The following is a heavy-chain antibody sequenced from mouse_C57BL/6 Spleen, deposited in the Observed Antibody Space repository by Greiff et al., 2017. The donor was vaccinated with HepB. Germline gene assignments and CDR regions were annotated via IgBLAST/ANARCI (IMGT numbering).Heavy chain of an antibody. CDR1: GYTFTSYG. D-gene: IGHD1-1*01. CDR2: IYPRSGNT. V-gene: IGHV1-81*01. CDR3: ARRGYVSSQGYFDV. J-gene: IGHJ1*03. Sequence: VQLVESGAELARPGASVKLSCKASGYTFTSYGISWVKQRTGQGLEWIGEIYPRSGNTYYNEKFKGKATLTADKSSSPAYMVLRSLTSEDSAVYFCARRGYVSSQGYFDVWGTGTTVTVSS.